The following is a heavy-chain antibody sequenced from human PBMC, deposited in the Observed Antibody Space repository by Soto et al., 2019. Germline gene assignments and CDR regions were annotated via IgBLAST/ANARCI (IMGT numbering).Heavy chain of an antibody. CDR1: EYKFTTYF. V-gene: IGHV1-46*01. D-gene: IGHD2-15*01. Sequence: ASVKVSCKASEYKFTTYFIHWVRQAPGQGLEWMGMIHPSGDTGYAQKFRGRVTMTIDTSTTTAYMELRNLTSEDTAVSFSVRGYCTTSPCSGDFQFWGQGTLVTVSS. CDR2: IHPSGDT. J-gene: IGHJ1*01. CDR3: VRGYCTTSPCSGDFQF.